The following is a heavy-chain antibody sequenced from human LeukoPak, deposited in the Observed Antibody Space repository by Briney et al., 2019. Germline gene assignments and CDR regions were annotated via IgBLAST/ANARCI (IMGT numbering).Heavy chain of an antibody. J-gene: IGHJ3*02. CDR1: GFTFSSYS. CDR2: ISSSSSYI. V-gene: IGHV3-21*01. CDR3: ARTYCSGGSCYSGDAFDI. Sequence: GGSLRLSCAASGFTFSSYSMNWVRQAPGKGLEWVSSISSSSSYIYYADSVKGRFTISRDNAKNSLCLQMNSLRAEDTAVYYCARTYCSGGSCYSGDAFDIWGQGTMVTVSS. D-gene: IGHD2-15*01.